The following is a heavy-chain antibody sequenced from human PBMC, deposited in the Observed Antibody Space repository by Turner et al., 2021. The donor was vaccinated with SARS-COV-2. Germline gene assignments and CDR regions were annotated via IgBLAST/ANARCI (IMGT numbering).Heavy chain of an antibody. Sequence: QVQQVQSGAEVQKPGAAVKVSCKASGYTFTSYDINWVRQATGQGLEWMGWMNPNSGYTGYAQKFQGRVTMTRNTSISTAYMELSSLRSEDTAVYYCARNYYDSSGYRGDDYWGQGTLVTVSS. CDR2: MNPNSGYT. V-gene: IGHV1-8*01. CDR3: ARNYYDSSGYRGDDY. D-gene: IGHD3-22*01. CDR1: GYTFTSYD. J-gene: IGHJ4*02.